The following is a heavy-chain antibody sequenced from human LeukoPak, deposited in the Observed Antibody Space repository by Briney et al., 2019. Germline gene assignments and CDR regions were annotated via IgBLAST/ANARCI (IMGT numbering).Heavy chain of an antibody. V-gene: IGHV4-59*12. Sequence: SETLSLTCTVSGGSISSYYWSWIRQPPGKGLEWIGEIYHSGSTNYNPSLKSRVTISVDKSKNQFPLKLSSVTAADTAVYYCARDRIVVVTAAFDYWGQGTLVTVPS. CDR3: ARDRIVVVTAAFDY. J-gene: IGHJ4*02. CDR2: IYHSGST. CDR1: GGSISSYY. D-gene: IGHD2-21*02.